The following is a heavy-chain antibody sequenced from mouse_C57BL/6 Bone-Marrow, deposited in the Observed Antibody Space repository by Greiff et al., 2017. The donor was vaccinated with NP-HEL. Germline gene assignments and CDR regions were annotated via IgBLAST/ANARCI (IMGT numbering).Heavy chain of an antibody. D-gene: IGHD1-1*01. CDR1: GFTFSSYT. CDR2: ISGGGGNT. J-gene: IGHJ2*01. Sequence: EVQGVESGGGLVKPGGSLKLSCAASGFTFSSYTMSWVRQTPEKRLEWVATISGGGGNTYYPDSVKGRFTISRDNAKNTLYLQMSSLRSEDTALYYCARRYYGLDYWGQGTTLTVSS. V-gene: IGHV5-9*01. CDR3: ARRYYGLDY.